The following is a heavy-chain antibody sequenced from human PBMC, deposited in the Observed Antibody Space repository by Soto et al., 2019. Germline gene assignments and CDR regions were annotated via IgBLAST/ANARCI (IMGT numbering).Heavy chain of an antibody. CDR2: IYYSGST. J-gene: IGHJ3*02. V-gene: IGHV4-39*01. Sequence: QLQLQESGPGLVKPSETLSLTCTVSGGSISSSSYYWGWIRQPPGKGLEWIGSIYYSGSTYYNPSHTSRVTISVDTSRNQFTLKLSSLTAADTAVYYCARHSQLLREYDAFDIWGQGTMVTVSS. CDR1: GGSISSSSYY. CDR3: ARHSQLLREYDAFDI. D-gene: IGHD5-12*01.